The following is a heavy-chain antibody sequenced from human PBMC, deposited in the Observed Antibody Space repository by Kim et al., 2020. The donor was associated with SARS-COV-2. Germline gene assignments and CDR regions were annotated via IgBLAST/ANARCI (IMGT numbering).Heavy chain of an antibody. D-gene: IGHD1-20*01. CDR2: ISGSGGST. Sequence: GGSLRLSCAASGFTFSSYAMSWVRQAPGKGLEWVSAISGSGGSTYYADSVKGRFTISRDNSKNTLYLQMNSLRAEDTAVYYCAKYSLWGYLTGTNFDYWGQGTLVTVSS. CDR1: GFTFSSYA. CDR3: AKYSLWGYLTGTNFDY. V-gene: IGHV3-23*01. J-gene: IGHJ4*02.